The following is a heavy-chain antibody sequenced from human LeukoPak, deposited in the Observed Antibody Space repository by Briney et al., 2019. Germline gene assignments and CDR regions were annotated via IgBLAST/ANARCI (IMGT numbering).Heavy chain of an antibody. J-gene: IGHJ6*03. CDR2: IRYDGSNK. D-gene: IGHD3-22*01. V-gene: IGHV3-30*02. CDR1: GFTFSSYG. CDR3: AKGRGSSGYYLGYYYYMDV. Sequence: SGGSLRLSCAASGFTFSSYGMHWVRQAPGKGLEWVAFIRYDGSNKYYADSVRGRFTISRDNSKNTLYLQMNSLRAEDTAVYYCAKGRGSSGYYLGYYYYMDVWGKGTTVTVSS.